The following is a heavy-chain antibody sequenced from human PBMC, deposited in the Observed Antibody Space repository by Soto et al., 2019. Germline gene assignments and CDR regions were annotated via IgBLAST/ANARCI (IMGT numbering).Heavy chain of an antibody. J-gene: IGHJ2*01. CDR2: KYHSGST. CDR1: GGFISSSKW. CDR3: ASQNYSSMTDSSFLLNGDFDL. V-gene: IGHV4-4*02. D-gene: IGHD6-13*01. Sequence: QLQLQESGPGLVRPSGTLSLTCGVSGGFISSSKWWTWVRQRPWKGSEGIGEKYHSGSTNYNPSLTCRVTITLDKSTTHSYLTLPYFTAADTAVYYCASQNYSSMTDSSFLLNGDFDLWCRGNLVTVSS.